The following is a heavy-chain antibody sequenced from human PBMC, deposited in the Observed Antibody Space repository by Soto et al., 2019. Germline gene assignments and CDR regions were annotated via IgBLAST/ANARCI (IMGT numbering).Heavy chain of an antibody. CDR2: IFYSGST. CDR3: ARQPTTGDTDLWFDP. D-gene: IGHD2-21*01. Sequence: SETLPLTCSVSGGSISTSRSYWAWIRKPPGKGLEWLANIFYSGSTFYNPSLASRVSVSVDTSKNEFSLKLRSVTAADTAVYYCARQPTTGDTDLWFDPWGQGTLVTVSS. J-gene: IGHJ5*02. CDR1: GGSISTSRSY. V-gene: IGHV4-39*01.